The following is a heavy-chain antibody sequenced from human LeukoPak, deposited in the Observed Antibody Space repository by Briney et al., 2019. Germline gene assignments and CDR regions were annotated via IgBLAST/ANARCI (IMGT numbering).Heavy chain of an antibody. D-gene: IGHD3-10*01. CDR2: IKQDGSEE. CDR3: ARDRGSGSYYPQD. CDR1: GFTFSSFW. J-gene: IGHJ4*02. V-gene: IGHV3-7*01. Sequence: GGSLRLSCAASGFTFSSFWMTWVRQAPGKGLEWVANIKQDGSEEHYVDSVKGRFIISRDNAKNSLYLQMNSLRAEDTAVYYCARDRGSGSYYPQDWGQETLVTVSS.